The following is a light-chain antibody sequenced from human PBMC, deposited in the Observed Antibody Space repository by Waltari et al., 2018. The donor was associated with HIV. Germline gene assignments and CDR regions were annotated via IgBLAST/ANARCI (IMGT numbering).Light chain of an antibody. V-gene: IGLV2-23*02. CDR3: CSYAGSPYV. Sequence: QSALTQPPSVPGSPGQSITISCTGTSSDVSSYTFFSWYQQHPGKAPKIMIYEVNKRPSGVSNRFSGSKSGNTASLTISGLQAEDEADYYCCSYAGSPYVFGTGTKVTVL. J-gene: IGLJ1*01. CDR1: SSDVSSYTF. CDR2: EVN.